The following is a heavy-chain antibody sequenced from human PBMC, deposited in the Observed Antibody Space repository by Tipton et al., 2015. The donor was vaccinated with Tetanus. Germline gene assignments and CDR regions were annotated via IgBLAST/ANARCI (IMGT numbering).Heavy chain of an antibody. CDR1: GFNFRRHW. V-gene: IGHV3-74*01. Sequence: SLRLSCAASGFNFRRHWIYWVRQGPGKGLMWVARINSNGSTIAYADSVKGRLSISKDNDKNTVYLHMDNLRAEDTAIYYYARSVGMPYGMDYWGQGTRITVSS. D-gene: IGHD1-26*01. CDR3: ARSVGMPYGMDY. J-gene: IGHJ4*03. CDR2: INSNGSTI.